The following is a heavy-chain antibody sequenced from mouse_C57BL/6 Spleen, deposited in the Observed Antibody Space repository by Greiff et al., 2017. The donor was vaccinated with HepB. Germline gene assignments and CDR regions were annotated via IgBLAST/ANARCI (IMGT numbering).Heavy chain of an antibody. CDR2: ISDGGSYT. Sequence: EVKLVESGGGLVKPGGSLKLSCAASGFTFSSYAMSWVRQTPEKRLEWVATISDGGSYTYYPDNVKGRFTISRDNAKNNLYLQMSHLKSEDTAMYYCARETIYYDYTAWFAYWGQGTLVTVSA. CDR3: ARETIYYDYTAWFAY. D-gene: IGHD2-4*01. J-gene: IGHJ3*01. V-gene: IGHV5-4*01. CDR1: GFTFSSYA.